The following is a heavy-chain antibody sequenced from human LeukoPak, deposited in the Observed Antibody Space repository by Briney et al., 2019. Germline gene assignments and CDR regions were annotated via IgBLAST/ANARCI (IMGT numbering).Heavy chain of an antibody. CDR2: VSDDGTNK. CDR3: ARDLDTAMVTYPND. V-gene: IGHV3-30-3*01. Sequence: GGSLRLSCVTSGFTFSTYAMHWVRQAPGKGLEWLAVVSDDGTNKYYADSVKGRFTISRDNPKNMLYLQLNSLRAEDTAVYYCARDLDTAMVTYPNDWGQGTLVTVSS. J-gene: IGHJ4*02. D-gene: IGHD5-18*01. CDR1: GFTFSTYA.